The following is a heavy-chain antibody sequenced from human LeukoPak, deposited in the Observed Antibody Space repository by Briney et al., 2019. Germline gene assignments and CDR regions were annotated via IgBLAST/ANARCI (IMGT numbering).Heavy chain of an antibody. J-gene: IGHJ5*02. CDR2: ISSSGSTI. CDR1: GFTFTSYA. V-gene: IGHV3-23*01. Sequence: GGSLRLSCAASGFTFTSYAIRWVRQAPGKGLEWVSYISSSGSTIYYADSVKGRFTISRDNSKNTLYLQMNSLRAEDTAVYYCATDGAGFDTWGQGVLVTVSS. CDR3: ATDGAGFDT.